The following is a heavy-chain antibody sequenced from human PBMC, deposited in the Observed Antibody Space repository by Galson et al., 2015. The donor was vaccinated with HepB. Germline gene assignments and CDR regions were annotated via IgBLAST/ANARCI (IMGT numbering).Heavy chain of an antibody. V-gene: IGHV3-23*01. CDR3: AKEPYRSSSTRRFDP. CDR1: GFTFSTYA. D-gene: IGHD6-13*01. Sequence: SLRLSCAASGFTFSTYAMNWVRQAPGKGLEWVSTISGSGDSTYYADSVKGRFTVSRDNSKNTLYLQTNSLRAEDTAVYYCAKEPYRSSSTRRFDPWGQGTLVTVSS. J-gene: IGHJ5*02. CDR2: ISGSGDST.